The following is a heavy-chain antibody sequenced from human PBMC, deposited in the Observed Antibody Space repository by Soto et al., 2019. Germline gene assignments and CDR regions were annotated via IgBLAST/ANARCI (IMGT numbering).Heavy chain of an antibody. CDR1: GGTFSSYT. J-gene: IGHJ5*02. CDR2: IIPILGIA. CDR3: AGDEGVVRGVMGWFDP. Sequence: QVQLVQSVAEVKKPGSSVKVSCKASGGTFSSYTISWVRQAPGQGLEWMGRIIPILGIANYAQKLQGRVTITAEKYTSTVYMELSTLRAKDTAMYYCAGDEGVVRGVMGWFDPWGEGSLVAVSS. D-gene: IGHD3-10*01. V-gene: IGHV1-69*02.